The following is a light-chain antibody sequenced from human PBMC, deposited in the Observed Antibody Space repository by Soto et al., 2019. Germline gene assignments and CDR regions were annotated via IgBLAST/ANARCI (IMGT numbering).Light chain of an antibody. CDR1: QSVSSN. V-gene: IGKV3D-15*01. J-gene: IGKJ1*01. CDR3: QQYNNWLRT. CDR2: GAS. Sequence: EIVMTQSPATLSVSPGERATLSCRASQSVSSNLAWYQQKPGQAPRLLIYGASDRATGIPDRFSGSGSGTDFTLTISSLQSEDFAVYYCQQYNNWLRTFGQGTKV.